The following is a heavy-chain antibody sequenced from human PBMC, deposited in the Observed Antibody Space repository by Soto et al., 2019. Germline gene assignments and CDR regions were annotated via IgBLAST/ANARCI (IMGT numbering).Heavy chain of an antibody. J-gene: IGHJ4*02. Sequence: VGSLRLSCEASGFTFSNAWMSWVRQAPGKGLEWVGRIKTNADGGTTDYAAPVKGRFTISRDDLRTTVYLQMSSLRTEGTAVYYCTTDRATVSTGFDYWGQGTLVTVSS. D-gene: IGHD4-17*01. CDR1: GFTFSNAW. CDR2: IKTNADGGTT. V-gene: IGHV3-15*01. CDR3: TTDRATVSTGFDY.